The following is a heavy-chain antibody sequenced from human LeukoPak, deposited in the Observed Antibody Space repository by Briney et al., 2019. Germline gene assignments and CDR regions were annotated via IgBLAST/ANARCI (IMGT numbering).Heavy chain of an antibody. D-gene: IGHD2-2*01. CDR2: ISSSGTGK. CDR3: ARAMWDAFDI. J-gene: IGHJ3*02. V-gene: IGHV3-11*01. CDR1: GFTFSDYY. Sequence: SGGSLRLSCAASGFTFSDYYMGWIRQAPGKGLEWVSYISSSGTGKYYADSVKGRSTISRDNAKSSLYLQMNSLRVEDTALYYCARAMWDAFDIWGQGTMVTVSS.